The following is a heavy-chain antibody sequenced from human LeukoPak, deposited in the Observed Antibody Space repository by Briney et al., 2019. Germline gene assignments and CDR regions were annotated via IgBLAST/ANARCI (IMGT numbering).Heavy chain of an antibody. Sequence: QTGGSLRLSCAASGFTFSAYSMNWVRQAPGKGLEWVSYISTSSSTIYYADSVKGRFTISRDNAKNSLYLQMNSLRVEDTAVYYCARAPTYYDFWSGSHGYYYMDVWGKGTTVTVSS. V-gene: IGHV3-48*01. J-gene: IGHJ6*03. CDR2: ISTSSSTI. D-gene: IGHD3-3*01. CDR3: ARAPTYYDFWSGSHGYYYMDV. CDR1: GFTFSAYS.